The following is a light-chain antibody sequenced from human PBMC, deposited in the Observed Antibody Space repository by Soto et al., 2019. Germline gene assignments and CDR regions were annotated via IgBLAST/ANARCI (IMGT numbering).Light chain of an antibody. V-gene: IGKV3-20*01. CDR1: QSVSSSY. CDR3: YQYGSSPPVYT. CDR2: GAS. J-gene: IGKJ2*01. Sequence: EIVLTQSPGTLSLSPGERATLSCRASQSVSSSYLAWYQQKPGQAPRLLIYGASSRATGIPDRFSGSGSGTEFSLTISRMEPEDFAVYYCYQYGSSPPVYTFGQGTKLEIK.